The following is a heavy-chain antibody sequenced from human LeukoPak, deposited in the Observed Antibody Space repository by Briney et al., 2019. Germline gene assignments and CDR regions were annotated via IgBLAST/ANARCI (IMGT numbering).Heavy chain of an antibody. V-gene: IGHV3-15*05. Sequence: GGSLRLSCAASGFTFSNAYMSWVRQAPGKGLEWVGRIKSKTDGGTTDYAAPVKGRFTISRDDSKNTLYLHMNSLRAEDTAVYYCARHYSSTRRFDYWGQGTLVTVSS. CDR2: IKSKTDGGTT. CDR3: ARHYSSTRRFDY. D-gene: IGHD3-10*01. J-gene: IGHJ4*02. CDR1: GFTFSNAY.